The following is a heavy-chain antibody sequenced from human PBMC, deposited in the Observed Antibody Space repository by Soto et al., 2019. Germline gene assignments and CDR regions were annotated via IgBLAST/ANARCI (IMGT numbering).Heavy chain of an antibody. V-gene: IGHV1-18*01. J-gene: IGHJ4*02. CDR3: ARDKMDDYIWGSYRYSTFDY. D-gene: IGHD3-16*02. CDR1: GYTFTSYR. CDR2: ISAYNGNT. Sequence: QVQLVQSGAEVKKPGASVKVSCKASGYTFTSYRISWVRQAPGQGLEWMGWISAYNGNTNYAQKLQGRVTMTTDTSTSTAYMELRSLRSDDTAVYYCARDKMDDYIWGSYRYSTFDYWGQGTLVTVSS.